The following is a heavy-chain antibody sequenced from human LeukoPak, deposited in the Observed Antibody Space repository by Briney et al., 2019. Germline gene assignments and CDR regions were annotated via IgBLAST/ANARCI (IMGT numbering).Heavy chain of an antibody. CDR2: IYPGDSDT. J-gene: IGHJ4*02. CDR3: ARLANYDILTGYYP. CDR1: GYSFTSYW. D-gene: IGHD3-9*01. V-gene: IGHV5-51*01. Sequence: GESLKISCKCSGYSFTSYWIGWVRQLPGKGLEWMGIIYPGDSDTRYSPSFQGQVTISADKSISTAYLQWSSLKASDTAMYYCARLANYDILTGYYPWGQGTLVAVSS.